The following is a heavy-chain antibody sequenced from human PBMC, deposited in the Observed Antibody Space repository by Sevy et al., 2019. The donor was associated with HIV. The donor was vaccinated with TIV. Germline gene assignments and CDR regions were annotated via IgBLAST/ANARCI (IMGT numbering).Heavy chain of an antibody. D-gene: IGHD3-22*01. Sequence: GGSLRLSCAASGFIFSNYPIHWVRQAPGKGLEWVSTIVGSGGGTYYADSVKGRFTISRDNSKNTRYLQMNSLRAEDTAVYYCAGGRYDSSGSFDALDIWGQGTMVTVSS. V-gene: IGHV3-23*01. CDR2: IVGSGGGT. J-gene: IGHJ3*02. CDR3: AGGRYDSSGSFDALDI. CDR1: GFIFSNYP.